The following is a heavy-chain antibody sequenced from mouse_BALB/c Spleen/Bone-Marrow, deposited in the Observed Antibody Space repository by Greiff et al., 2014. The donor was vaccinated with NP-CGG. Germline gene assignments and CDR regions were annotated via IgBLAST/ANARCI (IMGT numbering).Heavy chain of an antibody. CDR1: GFTFTDYF. CDR3: ARDYSGHFDF. Sequence: EVKLQESGGGLVQPGGSLRLSCTTSGFTFTDYFMTWVRQPPGKALEWLGFIRNKPNGYTTEYNPSVKGRFTISRDNSQGILYLQMNTLRAEDSAIYYCARDYSGHFDFWGQGTTLTVSS. J-gene: IGHJ2*01. V-gene: IGHV7-3*02. CDR2: IRNKPNGYTT.